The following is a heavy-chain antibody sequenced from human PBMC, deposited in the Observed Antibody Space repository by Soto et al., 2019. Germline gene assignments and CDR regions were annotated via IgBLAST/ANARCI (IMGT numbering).Heavy chain of an antibody. J-gene: IGHJ5*02. CDR1: GGSISSSNW. D-gene: IGHD1-26*01. CDR2: IYHSGST. V-gene: IGHV4-4*01. CDR3: ASCWDSGSANWFDP. Sequence: PATLSLTWAVSGGSISSSNWWLWVRPPPGKGLEWIGEIYHSGSTNYNPSLKSRVTISVDKSKNQFSLKLSSVTAADTAVYCCASCWDSGSANWFDPWGQGTLVTVSS.